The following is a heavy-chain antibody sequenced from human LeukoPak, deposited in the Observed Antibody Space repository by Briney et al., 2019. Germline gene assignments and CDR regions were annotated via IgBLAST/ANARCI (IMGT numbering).Heavy chain of an antibody. CDR1: GGSISSYY. CDR2: IYYRGST. D-gene: IGHD3-10*01. CDR3: VRDHYGSGTH. V-gene: IGHV4-59*01. Sequence: KPSETLSLTCTVSGGSISSYYWSWIRQPPGKGLEWIGYIYYRGSTSYNPSLKSRVTISVDTSKNQFSLKLSSVTAADTAVYYCVRDHYGSGTHWGQGTLVTVSS. J-gene: IGHJ4*02.